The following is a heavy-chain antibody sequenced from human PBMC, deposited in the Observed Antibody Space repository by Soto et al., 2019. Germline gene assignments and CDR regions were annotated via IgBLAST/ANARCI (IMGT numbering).Heavy chain of an antibody. CDR1: GYTFSTSG. Sequence: QVQLVQSGAEVRKPGASVKVSCKASGYTFSTSGMSWLRQAPGTGLEWMGWISTYNGDTNDAPKFQDRVTMSSDTSTSTVYRELRSLRSDDTAVYYCARAGAAPYYYSGMDVWGQGTRVTVSS. CDR2: ISTYNGDT. V-gene: IGHV1-18*01. D-gene: IGHD2-15*01. J-gene: IGHJ6*02. CDR3: ARAGAAPYYYSGMDV.